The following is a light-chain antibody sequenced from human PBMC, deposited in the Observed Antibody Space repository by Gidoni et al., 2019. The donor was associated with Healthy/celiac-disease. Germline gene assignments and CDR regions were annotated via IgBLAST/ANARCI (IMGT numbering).Light chain of an antibody. CDR2: DAS. CDR3: QQYDNLLT. CDR1: ISNY. Sequence: DIQMTQSPSSLSASVGDRVTITCQDISNYLNWYQQKPGKAPKLLIYDASNLETGVPSRFSGSGSGTDFTFTISSLQPEDIATYYCQQYDNLLTFGGGTKVEIK. J-gene: IGKJ4*01. V-gene: IGKV1-33*01.